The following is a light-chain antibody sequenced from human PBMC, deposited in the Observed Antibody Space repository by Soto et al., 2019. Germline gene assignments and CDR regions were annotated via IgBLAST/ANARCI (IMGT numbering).Light chain of an antibody. CDR2: YAS. J-gene: IGKJ2*02. V-gene: IGKV3-15*01. CDR3: QQYNVWPRCT. Sequence: EVVMTQSPATLSVSPGGRATISCRASQSVSTSLAWYQQKPGQSPRLLIYYASTRATGTPARFSGSGSGTEFTLSISSLQSEDFAVYYCQQYNVWPRCTFGQGTKVEIK. CDR1: QSVSTS.